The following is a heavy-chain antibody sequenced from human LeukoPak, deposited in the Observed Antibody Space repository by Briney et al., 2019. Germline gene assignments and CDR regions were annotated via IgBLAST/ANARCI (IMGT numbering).Heavy chain of an antibody. CDR2: ISGSGGTT. CDR3: ARRCSSTSCLFYYYGMDV. Sequence: GGSLRLSCAASGFTFSSYAMSWVRQAPWKGLEWVSAISGSGGTTYYADSVKGRFTISRDNAKNSLYLQMNSLRAEDTAVYYCARRCSSTSCLFYYYGMDVWGQGTTVTVSS. CDR1: GFTFSSYA. D-gene: IGHD2-2*01. J-gene: IGHJ6*02. V-gene: IGHV3-23*01.